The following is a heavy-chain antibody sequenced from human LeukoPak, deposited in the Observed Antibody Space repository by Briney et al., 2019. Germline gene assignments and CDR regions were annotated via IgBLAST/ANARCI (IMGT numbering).Heavy chain of an antibody. CDR1: GFTFSSYG. Sequence: PGGSLRLSCAASGFTFSSYGMHWVRQAPGKGLEWVAVISSDGSNKYYGDSVKGRFTISRDNSKNTLYLEMNNLRAEDTAVYYCVREIRARYLDYWGQGALVIVSS. CDR3: VREIRARYLDY. CDR2: ISSDGSNK. D-gene: IGHD6-6*01. V-gene: IGHV3-33*05. J-gene: IGHJ4*01.